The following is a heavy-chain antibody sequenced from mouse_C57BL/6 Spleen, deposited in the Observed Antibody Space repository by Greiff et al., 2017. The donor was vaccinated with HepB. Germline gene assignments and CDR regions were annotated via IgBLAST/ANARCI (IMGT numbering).Heavy chain of an antibody. CDR2: IYPGDGDT. CDR1: GYAFSSSW. D-gene: IGHD3-2*02. CDR3: ARSAQAYEDY. Sequence: QVQLQQSGPELVKPGASVKISCKASGYAFSSSWMNWVKQRPGKGLEWIGRIYPGDGDTNYNGKFKGKATLTADKSSSTAYMQLSSLTSEDSTVYCCARSAQAYEDYWGQGTTLTVSS. J-gene: IGHJ2*01. V-gene: IGHV1-82*01.